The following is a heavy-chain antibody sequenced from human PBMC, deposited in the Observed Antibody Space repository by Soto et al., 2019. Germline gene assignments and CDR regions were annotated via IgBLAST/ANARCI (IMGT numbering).Heavy chain of an antibody. Sequence: ASVKVSCKASGYTFTSYGISWVRQAPGQGLEWMGWISAYNGNTNYAQKLQGRVTMTTDTSTSTAYMELRSLRSDDTAVYYCARRPVMITFGGVIVNQYFDYWGQGTLVTVSS. D-gene: IGHD3-16*02. V-gene: IGHV1-18*01. CDR1: GYTFTSYG. CDR2: ISAYNGNT. CDR3: ARRPVMITFGGVIVNQYFDY. J-gene: IGHJ4*02.